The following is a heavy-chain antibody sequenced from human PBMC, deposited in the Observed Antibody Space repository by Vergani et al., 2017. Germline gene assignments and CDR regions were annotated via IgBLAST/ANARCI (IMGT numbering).Heavy chain of an antibody. CDR3: ARDPSTDYGGNPYYFDY. Sequence: VQLVQSGGGLVQPGGSLRLSCAASGFTFSSYSMNWVRQAPGKGLEWVSYISSSSSTIYYADSVKGRFTISRDNAKNSLYLQMNSLRDEDTAVYYCARDPSTDYGGNPYYFDYWGQGTLVTVSS. D-gene: IGHD4-23*01. CDR1: GFTFSSYS. J-gene: IGHJ4*02. CDR2: ISSSSSTI. V-gene: IGHV3-48*02.